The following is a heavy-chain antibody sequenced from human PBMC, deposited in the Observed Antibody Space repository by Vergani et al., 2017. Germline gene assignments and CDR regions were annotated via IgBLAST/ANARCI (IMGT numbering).Heavy chain of an antibody. Sequence: QVQLVQSGAEVKKPGASVKVSCKASGYTFTSYYMHWVRQAPGQGLELMGIINPSGGSTSYAQKFQGRVTMTSDTSTSTVYMELSSLRSEDTAVYYCAREVRADSGSYSHGGMDVWGQGTTVTVSS. V-gene: IGHV1-46*03. J-gene: IGHJ6*02. CDR2: INPSGGST. CDR1: GYTFTSYY. D-gene: IGHD1-26*01. CDR3: AREVRADSGSYSHGGMDV.